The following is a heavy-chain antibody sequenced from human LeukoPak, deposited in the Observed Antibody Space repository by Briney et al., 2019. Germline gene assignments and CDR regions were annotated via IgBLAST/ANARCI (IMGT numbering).Heavy chain of an antibody. D-gene: IGHD3-10*01. V-gene: IGHV3-23*01. Sequence: PGGSLRLSCAASGLTFSSYGMSWVRQAPGKGLEWVSAISGSGGSTYYADSVKGRFTISRDNAKNSLYLQMNSLRAEDTAVYYCAREIRGVIMDYFDYWGQGTLVTVSS. CDR1: GLTFSSYG. CDR2: ISGSGGST. J-gene: IGHJ4*02. CDR3: AREIRGVIMDYFDY.